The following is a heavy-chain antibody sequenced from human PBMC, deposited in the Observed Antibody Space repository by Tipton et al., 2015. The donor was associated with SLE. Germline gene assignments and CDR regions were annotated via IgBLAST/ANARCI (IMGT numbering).Heavy chain of an antibody. CDR3: AGDSSSWHFGMDV. D-gene: IGHD6-13*01. V-gene: IGHV3-21*01. CDR1: GFTFSDHY. CDR2: ISSSSSYI. J-gene: IGHJ6*02. Sequence: AVSGFTFSDHYMDWVRQAPGKGLEWVSSISSSSSYIYYADSVKGRFTISRDNAKNSLYLQMNSLRAEDTAVYYCAGDSSSWHFGMDVWGQETTVTVS.